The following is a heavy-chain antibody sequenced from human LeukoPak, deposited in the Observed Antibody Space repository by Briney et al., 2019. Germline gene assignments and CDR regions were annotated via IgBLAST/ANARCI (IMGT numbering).Heavy chain of an antibody. CDR2: ISSSGSTI. Sequence: GGSLRLSCAASGFTFSSYEMNWVRQAPGKGLEWVSYISSSGSTIYYADSVKGRFTISRDNSKNTLYLQMNSLRAEDTAVYYCAKDIGSGSYYKSGGYAFDIWGQGTMVTVSS. J-gene: IGHJ3*02. D-gene: IGHD3-10*01. CDR1: GFTFSSYE. V-gene: IGHV3-48*03. CDR3: AKDIGSGSYYKSGGYAFDI.